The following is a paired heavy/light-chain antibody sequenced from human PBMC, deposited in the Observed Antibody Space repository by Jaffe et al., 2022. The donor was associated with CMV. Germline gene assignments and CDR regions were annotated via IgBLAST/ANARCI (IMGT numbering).Light chain of an antibody. J-gene: IGKJ4*01. CDR3: QQRSYSLT. CDR1: QSVSSN. CDR2: DAS. V-gene: IGKV3-11*01. Sequence: EIVLTQSPATLSLSPGERATLSCRASQSVSSNLAWFQQKPGQAPRLLIYDASYRATGIPARFSGSGSGTDFTLTISSLEPEDFAVYYCQQRSYSLTFGGGTKVEIK.
Heavy chain of an antibody. Sequence: QVQLAQSGAEVKKPGASVRVSCKASGNTFSKYGISWVRQAPGQGLEWMGWITSNSANTNYAPKFQGRLTMTTETSTSTAYMELRNLRSDDTAVYYCARDVDRGGWAAELEHRRIPYYYGLDVWGQGTTVTVS. CDR1: GNTFSKYG. V-gene: IGHV1-18*01. J-gene: IGHJ6*02. CDR3: ARDVDRGGWAAELEHRRIPYYYGLDV. CDR2: ITSNSANT. D-gene: IGHD6-19*01.